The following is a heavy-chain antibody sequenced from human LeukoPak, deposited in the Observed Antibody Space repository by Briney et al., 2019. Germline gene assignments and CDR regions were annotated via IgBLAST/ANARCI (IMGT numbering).Heavy chain of an antibody. J-gene: IGHJ4*02. CDR2: IGTRGDT. CDR1: GFTFSNYD. V-gene: IGHV3-13*01. D-gene: IGHD5-24*01. Sequence: GGSLRLSCAASGFTFSNYDMHWVRQPTGKGLEWVSSIGTRGDTCYPDSVKGRFTISRDDVKKAFYLQMSSLRAGDTAIYYCARAPRDGYSYFDLWGQGTLVTVSS. CDR3: ARAPRDGYSYFDL.